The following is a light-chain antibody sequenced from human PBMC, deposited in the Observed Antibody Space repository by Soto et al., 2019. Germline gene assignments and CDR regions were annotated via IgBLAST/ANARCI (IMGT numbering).Light chain of an antibody. CDR1: SGDIGSYNR. V-gene: IGLV2-14*01. J-gene: IGLJ1*01. Sequence: QSALTQAAGVSVSPGQSITISCTGTSGDIGSYNRVSWYQQHPGKAPKLIIYEVTDRPSGVSNRFSGSKSGNTASLTISGLQAEDEAEYYCSSYTNINTRACVFGTGTKVTVL. CDR2: EVT. CDR3: SSYTNINTRACV.